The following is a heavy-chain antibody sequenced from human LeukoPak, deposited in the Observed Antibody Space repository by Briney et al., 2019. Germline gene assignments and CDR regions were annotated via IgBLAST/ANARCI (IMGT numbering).Heavy chain of an antibody. CDR3: AKDSTRGYSGYDGGHFGH. CDR2: ISWNGGTI. D-gene: IGHD5-12*01. V-gene: IGHV3-9*01. CDR1: GFTFDDYA. J-gene: IGHJ4*02. Sequence: GGSLRLSCAASGFTFDDYAMHWVRQVPGKGLEWVSGISWNGGTIGYADSVKGRLTISRDNAKNSLYLQMNSLRAEDTALYYCAKDSTRGYSGYDGGHFGHWGQGTLVTVSS.